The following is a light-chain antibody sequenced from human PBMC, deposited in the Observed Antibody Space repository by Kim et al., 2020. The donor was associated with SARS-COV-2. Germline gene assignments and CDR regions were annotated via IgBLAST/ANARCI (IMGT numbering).Light chain of an antibody. J-gene: IGLJ3*02. CDR3: GTWDSSLSAGV. V-gene: IGLV1-51*01. CDR1: SSNIGNNY. Sequence: GQKVTISCSGSSSNIGNNYVSWYQQLPGTAPKLLIYDNNKRPSGSPDRFSGSKSGTSATLGITGLQTGDEADYYCGTWDSSLSAGVFGGGTKLTVL. CDR2: DNN.